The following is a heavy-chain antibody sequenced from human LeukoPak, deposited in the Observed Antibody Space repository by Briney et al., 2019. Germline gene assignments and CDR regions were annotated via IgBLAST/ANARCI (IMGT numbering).Heavy chain of an antibody. CDR1: GFTFSSYA. V-gene: IGHV3-23*01. Sequence: GGSLRLSCAASGFTFSSYAMSWVRQAPGKGLEWVSAISGSGGSTYYADSVTGRFTISRDSSKNTLYLQMNTLRSEDTAVYYRARGYYYDSRGSYAEYFQHWGQGTLVTVSS. D-gene: IGHD3-22*01. CDR2: ISGSGGST. CDR3: ARGYYYDSRGSYAEYFQH. J-gene: IGHJ1*01.